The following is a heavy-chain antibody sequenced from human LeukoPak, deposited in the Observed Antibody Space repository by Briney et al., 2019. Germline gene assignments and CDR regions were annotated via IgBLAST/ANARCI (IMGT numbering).Heavy chain of an antibody. V-gene: IGHV4-59*01. CDR3: ARVSQGDGYNFLDY. CDR2: IYSSGST. CDR1: GASISSYY. Sequence: SETLSLTCTVSGASISSYYWSWIRQPPGKGLEWIGYIYSSGSTNYNPSLKSRVIISLDTSKNQFSLKLSSVTAADTALYYCARVSQGDGYNFLDYWGQGTLVTVSS. D-gene: IGHD5-24*01. J-gene: IGHJ4*02.